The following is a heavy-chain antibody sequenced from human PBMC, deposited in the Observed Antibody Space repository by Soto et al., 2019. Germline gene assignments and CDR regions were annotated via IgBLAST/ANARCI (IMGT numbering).Heavy chain of an antibody. V-gene: IGHV4-59*01. CDR2: IYYSGST. D-gene: IGHD3-9*01. Sequence: SETLSLTCTVSGGSISSYYWSWIRQPPGKGLEWIGYIYYSGSTNYNPSLKSRVTISVDTSKNQFSLKLSSVTAADTAVYYCARGHRLRYFDWLLPDLDYWGQGTLVTV. J-gene: IGHJ4*02. CDR3: ARGHRLRYFDWLLPDLDY. CDR1: GGSISSYY.